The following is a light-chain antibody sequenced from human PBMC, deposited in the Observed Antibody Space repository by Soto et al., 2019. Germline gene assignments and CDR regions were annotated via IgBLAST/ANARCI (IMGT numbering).Light chain of an antibody. V-gene: IGLV2-8*01. CDR3: SSYAGSNLYV. CDR1: SSDVGGYNY. Sequence: QSALTQPPSASGSPGQSVTISCTGTSSDVGGYNYVSWYQQHPGKAPKLMIYEVSKRPSGVPDRFSGSKSGNTASLTVSGLQAEDEADYYCSSYAGSNLYVFGIGTKVTVL. CDR2: EVS. J-gene: IGLJ1*01.